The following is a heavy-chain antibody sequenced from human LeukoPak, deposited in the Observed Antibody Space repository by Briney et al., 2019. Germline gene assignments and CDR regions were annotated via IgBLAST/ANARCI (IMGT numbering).Heavy chain of an antibody. CDR1: GGSIRSYY. CDR2: IYYSGST. CDR3: ARDRYGDYVADY. V-gene: IGHV4-59*01. J-gene: IGHJ4*02. Sequence: PSETLSLTCTVSGGSIRSYYWSWIRQPPGKGLEWIGYIYYSGSTNYNPSLKSRFTISVDTSKNQFSLKLSSVTAADTAVYYCARDRYGDYVADYWGQGTLVTVSS. D-gene: IGHD4-17*01.